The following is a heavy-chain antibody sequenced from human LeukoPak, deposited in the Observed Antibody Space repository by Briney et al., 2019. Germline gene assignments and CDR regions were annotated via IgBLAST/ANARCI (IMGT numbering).Heavy chain of an antibody. CDR2: INHSEST. CDR3: ARRKTATNYFDS. D-gene: IGHD1-1*01. Sequence: PSETLSLTCGVYGGSLRGYYWSWIRQTPGKGLEWIGEINHSESTKYTPSLKNRVTISVDRSKNQFSLSLTSVTAADTALYFCARRKTATNYFDSWGQGSLVTVSS. J-gene: IGHJ4*02. CDR1: GGSLRGYY. V-gene: IGHV4-34*01.